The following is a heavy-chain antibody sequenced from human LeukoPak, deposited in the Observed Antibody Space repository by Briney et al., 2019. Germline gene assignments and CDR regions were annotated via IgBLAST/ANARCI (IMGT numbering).Heavy chain of an antibody. Sequence: GASVKVSCKASGYTSTSYDINWVRQATGQGLEWMGWMNPNSGNTGYAQKFQGRVTMTRNTSISTAYMELSSLRSEDTAVYYCARVRDSRYYYYMDVWGKGTTVTISS. D-gene: IGHD6-13*01. CDR3: ARVRDSRYYYYMDV. J-gene: IGHJ6*03. CDR2: MNPNSGNT. CDR1: GYTSTSYD. V-gene: IGHV1-8*01.